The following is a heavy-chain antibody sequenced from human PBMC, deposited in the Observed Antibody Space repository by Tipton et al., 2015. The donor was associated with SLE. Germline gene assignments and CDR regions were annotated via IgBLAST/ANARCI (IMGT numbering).Heavy chain of an antibody. CDR2: IYHTGTT. J-gene: IGHJ5*01. CDR1: GFSITSGFN. Sequence: TLSLTCTVSGFSITSGFNWGWIRQPPGKGLEWIGIIYHTGTTNYNPSLQRRVAISVDTYKNQFSLKLNSMTAADTAVYYCARDFGNVGRFDSWGQGTLVRVSS. D-gene: IGHD1-14*01. V-gene: IGHV4-38-2*02. CDR3: ARDFGNVGRFDS.